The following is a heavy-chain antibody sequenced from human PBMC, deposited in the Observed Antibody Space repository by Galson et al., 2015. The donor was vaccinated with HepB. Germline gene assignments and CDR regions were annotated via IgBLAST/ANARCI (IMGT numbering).Heavy chain of an antibody. Sequence: SLRLSCAASRFTFKDYYMSWIRQAPGKGLEWVSYISTSGSTIYADSVKGRFTSSRDNSKNTLYLQMSSLRAEDTAVYYCARGYSNYWYSGLGYWGQGTLVTVSS. CDR3: ARGYSNYWYSGLGY. J-gene: IGHJ4*02. V-gene: IGHV3-11*01. CDR1: RFTFKDYY. CDR2: ISTSGSTI. D-gene: IGHD6-13*01.